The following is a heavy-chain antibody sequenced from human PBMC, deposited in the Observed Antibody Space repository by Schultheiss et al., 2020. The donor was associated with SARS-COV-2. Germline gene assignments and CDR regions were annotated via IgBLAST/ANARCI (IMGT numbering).Heavy chain of an antibody. CDR3: ARATSGSYYPVDAFDI. D-gene: IGHD1-26*01. Sequence: SQTLSLTCAVYGGSFSGYYWSWIRQPAGKGLEWIGRIYTSGSTNYNPSLKSRVTISVDTSKNQFSLKLSSVTAADTAVYYCARATSGSYYPVDAFDIWGQGTMVTVSS. CDR1: GGSFSGYY. CDR2: IYTSGST. V-gene: IGHV4-59*10. J-gene: IGHJ3*02.